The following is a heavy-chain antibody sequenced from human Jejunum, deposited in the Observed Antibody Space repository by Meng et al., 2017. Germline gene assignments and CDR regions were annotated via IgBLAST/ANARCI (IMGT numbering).Heavy chain of an antibody. CDR2: IRSKAYGGTT. CDR1: GFTFGDYA. J-gene: IGHJ3*02. D-gene: IGHD5-12*01. CDR3: TRDSWGYTPPTTFDI. Sequence: GGSLCLSCTASGFTFGDYAMSWFRQAPGEGLEWVGFIRSKAYGGTTDYAASVKDRFIISRDDSESIAYLQMNSLKTEDTAVYYCTRDSWGYTPPTTFDIWGQGTMVTVSS. V-gene: IGHV3-49*03.